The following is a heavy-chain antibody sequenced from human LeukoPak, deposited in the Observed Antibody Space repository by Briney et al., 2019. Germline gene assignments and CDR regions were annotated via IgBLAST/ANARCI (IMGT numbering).Heavy chain of an antibody. CDR3: ASTSGSSGWYSPPDY. Sequence: SVKVSCKASGGTFSSYAISWGRQAPGQGLEWMGRIIPIFGIANYAQKFQGRVTITADKSTSTAYMELSSLRSEDTAVYYCASTSGSSGWYSPPDYWGQGTLVTVSS. CDR1: GGTFSSYA. J-gene: IGHJ4*02. V-gene: IGHV1-69*04. CDR2: IIPIFGIA. D-gene: IGHD6-19*01.